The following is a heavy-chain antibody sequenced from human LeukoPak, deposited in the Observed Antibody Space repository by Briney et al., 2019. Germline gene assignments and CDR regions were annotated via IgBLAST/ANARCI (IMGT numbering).Heavy chain of an antibody. D-gene: IGHD6-19*01. Sequence: SGGSLRLSCAASGFTFSSYRMNWVRQAPGKGLEWVSSISSSSSYIYYADSVKGRFTISRDNAKNLLYLQLNSLRAHDTAVYYCGRASAVAGTRHYWGQGTLVTVSS. J-gene: IGHJ4*02. CDR3: GRASAVAGTRHY. CDR1: GFTFSSYR. CDR2: ISSSSSYI. V-gene: IGHV3-21*01.